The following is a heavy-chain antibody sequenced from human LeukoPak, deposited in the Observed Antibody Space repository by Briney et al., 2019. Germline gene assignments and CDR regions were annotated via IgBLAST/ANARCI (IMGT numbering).Heavy chain of an antibody. J-gene: IGHJ4*02. Sequence: GGSLRLSCAASGFTFDDYGMSWVRQAPGKGLEWVSGINWNGGSTGYADSVKGRFIISRDNAKNTLYLQMNSLRAEDTAVYYCARDKEDSSGFPLGYWGQGTLVTVSS. V-gene: IGHV3-20*04. D-gene: IGHD3-22*01. CDR1: GFTFDDYG. CDR2: INWNGGST. CDR3: ARDKEDSSGFPLGY.